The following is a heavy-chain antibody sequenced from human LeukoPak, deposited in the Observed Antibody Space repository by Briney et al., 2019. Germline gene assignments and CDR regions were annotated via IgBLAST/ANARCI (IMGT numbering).Heavy chain of an antibody. CDR2: ISYDGNNE. J-gene: IGHJ4*02. D-gene: IGHD7-27*01. Sequence: GGSLRLSCAASGFTFSNYWMSWVRQAPGKGLEWVAVISYDGNNENYADSVKGRFTISRDNSKNTLYLQMNSLRAEDTAVYYCARDSRSPLELTGDLNYWGQGTLVTVSS. CDR1: GFTFSNYW. V-gene: IGHV3-30*03. CDR3: ARDSRSPLELTGDLNY.